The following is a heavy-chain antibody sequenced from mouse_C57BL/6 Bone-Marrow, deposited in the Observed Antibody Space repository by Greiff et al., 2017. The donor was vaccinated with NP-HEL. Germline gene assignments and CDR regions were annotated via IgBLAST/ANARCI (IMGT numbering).Heavy chain of an antibody. CDR1: GFTFSDYY. CDR3: ARHGYAMDY. V-gene: IGHV5-12*01. CDR2: ISNGGGSI. Sequence: EVKLMESGGGLVQPGGSLKLSCAASGFTFSDYYMYWVRQTPEKRLEWVAYISNGGGSIYYPDTVTGRFTISRDNAKNTLYLQMSRLKSEDTAMYYCARHGYAMDYWGQGTSVTVSS. J-gene: IGHJ4*01.